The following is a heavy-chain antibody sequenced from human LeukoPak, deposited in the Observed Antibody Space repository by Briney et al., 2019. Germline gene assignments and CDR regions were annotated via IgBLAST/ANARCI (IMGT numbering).Heavy chain of an antibody. CDR1: GGSFSGYY. Sequence: PSETLSLTCAAYGGSFSGYYWSWIRQPPGKGLEWIVEINHSGSTNYNASLKSRVTISGDTSKNQFSLKLSSVTAADTAVYYCARGLRPYSGYDFLRYWGQGTLVTVSS. D-gene: IGHD5-12*01. V-gene: IGHV4-34*01. J-gene: IGHJ4*02. CDR2: INHSGST. CDR3: ARGLRPYSGYDFLRY.